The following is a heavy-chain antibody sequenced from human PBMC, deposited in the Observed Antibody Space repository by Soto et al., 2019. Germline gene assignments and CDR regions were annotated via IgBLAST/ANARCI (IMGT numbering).Heavy chain of an antibody. Sequence: GGSLRLSCAASGFTFSSYAMSWVRQAPGKGLEWVPAISRSGGSTYYADSVKGRFTISRDNSKNTLYLQMNSLRAEDTAVYYCAKDGSYYYDSSGYYPFDYWGQGTLVTVS. D-gene: IGHD3-22*01. J-gene: IGHJ4*02. CDR2: ISRSGGST. CDR1: GFTFSSYA. CDR3: AKDGSYYYDSSGYYPFDY. V-gene: IGHV3-23*01.